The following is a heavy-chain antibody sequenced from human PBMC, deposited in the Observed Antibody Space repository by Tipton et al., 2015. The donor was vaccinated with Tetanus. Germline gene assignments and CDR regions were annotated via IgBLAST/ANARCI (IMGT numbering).Heavy chain of an antibody. CDR2: INYDGST. Sequence: TLSLTCAGYGGTFNNYFWTWIRQPPGKGLEWIGEINYDGSTNYSPSLKSRVTLSLDTTKKQVSLKLSSVTAADTAVYYCARGDYYGSGTYDVWGQGTTVTVPS. CDR1: GGTFNNYF. J-gene: IGHJ6*02. CDR3: ARGDYYGSGTYDV. D-gene: IGHD3-10*01. V-gene: IGHV4-34*01.